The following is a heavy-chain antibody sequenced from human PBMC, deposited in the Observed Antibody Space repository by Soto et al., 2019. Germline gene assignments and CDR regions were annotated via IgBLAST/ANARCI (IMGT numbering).Heavy chain of an antibody. CDR1: GFTFSSYG. Sequence: QVQLVESGGGVVQPGRSLRLSCAASGFTFSSYGMHWVRQAPGKGLEWVAVISYDGSNKYYADSVKGRFTISRDNSKNTLYLQMNSLRAEDTAVYYCAQDGARSSGWVMDVWGQGTTVTVSS. CDR2: ISYDGSNK. V-gene: IGHV3-30*18. CDR3: AQDGARSSGWVMDV. J-gene: IGHJ6*02. D-gene: IGHD6-19*01.